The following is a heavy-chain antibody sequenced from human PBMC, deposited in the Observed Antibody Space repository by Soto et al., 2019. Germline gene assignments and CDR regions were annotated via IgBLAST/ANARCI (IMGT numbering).Heavy chain of an antibody. CDR1: GGTFSSYA. CDR2: IIPIFGTA. CDR3: GSGTYDFWSGYYSYNWFDP. V-gene: IGHV1-69*13. D-gene: IGHD3-3*01. J-gene: IGHJ5*02. Sequence: SVKVSCKASGGTFSSYAISWVRQAPGQGLEWMGGIIPIFGTANYAQKIQGRVTITADESTSTAYMELSSLRSEDTAVYYYGSGTYDFWSGYYSYNWFDPWGQGTLVTSPQ.